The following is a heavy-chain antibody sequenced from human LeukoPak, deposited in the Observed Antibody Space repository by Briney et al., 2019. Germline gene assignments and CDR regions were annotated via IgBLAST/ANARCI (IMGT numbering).Heavy chain of an antibody. J-gene: IGHJ5*02. CDR2: IYYSGST. CDR1: GGSISSYY. V-gene: IGHV4-59*12. D-gene: IGHD5-18*01. Sequence: SETLSLTCTVSGGSISSYYWSWIRQPPGKGLEWIGYIYYSGSTNYNPSLKSRVTISVDTSKNQFSLKLSSVTAADTAVYYCAGNTRGYSYGMGNWFDPWGQGTLVTVSS. CDR3: AGNTRGYSYGMGNWFDP.